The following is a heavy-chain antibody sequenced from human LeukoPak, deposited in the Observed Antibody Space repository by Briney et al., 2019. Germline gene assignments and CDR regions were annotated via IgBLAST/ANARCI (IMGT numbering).Heavy chain of an antibody. J-gene: IGHJ5*02. Sequence: ASVKVSCKASGGTFSSYAISWVRQAPGQGLEWMGRIIPIFGTANYAQKFQGRVTITTDESTSTAYMELSSLRSEDTAVYYCACGYYDSSGSKWFDPWGQGTLVTVSS. V-gene: IGHV1-69*05. CDR2: IIPIFGTA. CDR3: ACGYYDSSGSKWFDP. D-gene: IGHD3-22*01. CDR1: GGTFSSYA.